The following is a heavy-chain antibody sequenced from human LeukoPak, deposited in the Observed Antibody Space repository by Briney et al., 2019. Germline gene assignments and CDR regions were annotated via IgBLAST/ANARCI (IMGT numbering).Heavy chain of an antibody. J-gene: IGHJ4*02. CDR2: IRYDGSNK. CDR3: AKVSREAAHFDY. CDR1: GFTFSSFG. Sequence: GGSLRLSCAASGFTFSSFGMHWVRQAPGKGLEWVAFIRYDGSNKYYADSVKGRFTISRDNSKNTLYLQMNSLRAEDTAVYYCAKVSREAAHFDYWGQGTLVTVSS. V-gene: IGHV3-30*02. D-gene: IGHD6-6*01.